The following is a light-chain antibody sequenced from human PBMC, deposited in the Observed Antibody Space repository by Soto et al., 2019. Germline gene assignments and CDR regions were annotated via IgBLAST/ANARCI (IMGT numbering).Light chain of an antibody. CDR3: QQYNNWPPIT. J-gene: IGKJ5*01. CDR2: YAS. V-gene: IGKV3-15*01. CDR1: QSVSNN. Sequence: EIMMTQSPATLSVSPGERATLSCRASQSVSNNVAWYQQKPGQAPRLRIYYASTRATGNPARFSGSGSGTEFTLTISSLQSEDFALYYCQQYNNWPPITFGQGTRLEIK.